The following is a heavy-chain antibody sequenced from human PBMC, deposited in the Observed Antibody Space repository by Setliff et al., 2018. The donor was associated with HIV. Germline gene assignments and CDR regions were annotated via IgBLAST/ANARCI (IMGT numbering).Heavy chain of an antibody. V-gene: IGHV4-34*01. Sequence: SETLSLTCAVYGESFTDYFWTWIRQSPGKGLEWLGEINHSGSTNQNPSLKSRFIVSVDASKNQFSLRLNSVTAADTAVYYCARGREVKRDTYYDYFYMDVWSRGTAVTVSS. J-gene: IGHJ6*03. CDR2: INHSGST. D-gene: IGHD1-26*01. CDR3: ARGREVKRDTYYDYFYMDV. CDR1: GESFTDYF.